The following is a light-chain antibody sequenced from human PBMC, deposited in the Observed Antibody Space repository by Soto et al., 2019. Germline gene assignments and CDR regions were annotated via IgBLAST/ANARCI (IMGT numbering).Light chain of an antibody. CDR3: GLYTIAETVV. J-gene: IGLJ2*01. CDR1: KEVASYNR. CDR2: EVT. Sequence: QSAVTQAPRVCGSPARSVTISCTETKEVASYNRVSWYQQTPGTSPKLLVYEVTKRASGISDRFSGSKSGNTASLTISGLQADDEGDYYCGLYTIAETVVLGGGTKVTVL. V-gene: IGLV2-18*01.